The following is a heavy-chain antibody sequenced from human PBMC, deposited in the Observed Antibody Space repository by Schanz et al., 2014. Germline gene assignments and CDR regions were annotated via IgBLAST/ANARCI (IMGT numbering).Heavy chain of an antibody. J-gene: IGHJ6*02. CDR2: ISGSNGNT. D-gene: IGHD3-9*01. CDR3: ARVQDDILTGSEYYYGMDV. V-gene: IGHV1-18*01. CDR1: GYTFTSYG. Sequence: QVQLVQSGAEVKKPGASVKVSCKASGYTFTSYGINWVRQAPGQGLEWMGWISGSNGNTNKAQKLQGRVTMTTDTSTSTAYMELRSLRSDDTAVYYCARVQDDILTGSEYYYGMDVWGQGTTVTVS.